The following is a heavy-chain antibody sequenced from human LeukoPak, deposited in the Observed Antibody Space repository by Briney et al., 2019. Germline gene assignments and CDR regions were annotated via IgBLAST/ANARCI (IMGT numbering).Heavy chain of an antibody. CDR1: GFTFSSYA. CDR3: ARDLGPHYYDSSGPEGSGVDP. V-gene: IGHV3-30-3*01. J-gene: IGHJ5*02. CDR2: ISYDGSNK. Sequence: GGSLRLSCAASGFTFSSYAMHWVRQAPGKGLEWVAVISYDGSNKYYADSVKGRFTISRDNSKNTLYLQMNSLRAEDTAVYYCARDLGPHYYDSSGPEGSGVDPWGQGTLVTVSS. D-gene: IGHD3-22*01.